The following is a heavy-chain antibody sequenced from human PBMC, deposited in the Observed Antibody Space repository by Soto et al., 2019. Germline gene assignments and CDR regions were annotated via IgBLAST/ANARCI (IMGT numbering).Heavy chain of an antibody. Sequence: QDQLVQSGAEVKKPGSSVKVSCKASGGTFSSHTFSWVRQAPGQGLEWMGRIIPALGPATYAPKFQGRVTMTADESATTVYMELNSLRSADTAVYYCARPDFGDYWYFDLWGRGTLVTVSS. CDR1: GGTFSSHT. J-gene: IGHJ2*01. CDR3: ARPDFGDYWYFDL. V-gene: IGHV1-69*08. D-gene: IGHD4-17*01. CDR2: IIPALGPA.